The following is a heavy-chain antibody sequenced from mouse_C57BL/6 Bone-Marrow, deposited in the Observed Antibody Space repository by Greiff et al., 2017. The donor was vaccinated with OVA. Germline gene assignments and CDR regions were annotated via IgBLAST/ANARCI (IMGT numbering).Heavy chain of an antibody. CDR2: INSDGGST. J-gene: IGHJ4*01. V-gene: IGHV5-2*01. CDR1: EYEFPSHD. D-gene: IGHD4-1*01. Sequence: EVQGVESGGGLVQPGESLKLSCESNEYEFPSHDMSWVRKTPEKRLALVAAINSDGGSTYYPDTMERRFIISRDNTKKTLYLQMSSLRSEDTALYYCARVLTDTYAMDYWGQGTSVTVSS. CDR3: ARVLTDTYAMDY.